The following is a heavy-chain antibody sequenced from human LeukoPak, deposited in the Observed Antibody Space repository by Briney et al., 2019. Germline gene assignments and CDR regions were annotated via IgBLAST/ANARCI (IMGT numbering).Heavy chain of an antibody. J-gene: IGHJ4*02. CDR3: ARSIVLDYFDY. V-gene: IGHV4-39*01. CDR2: IYYSGST. Sequence: SETLSLTCTVSGGSISSYHWGWIRQPPGKGLEWIGSIYYSGSTYYNPPLKSRVTMSVDTSKKQFSLKLSPVTAADTAVYYCARSIVLDYFDYWGQGTLVTVSS. D-gene: IGHD2-8*01. CDR1: GGSISSYH.